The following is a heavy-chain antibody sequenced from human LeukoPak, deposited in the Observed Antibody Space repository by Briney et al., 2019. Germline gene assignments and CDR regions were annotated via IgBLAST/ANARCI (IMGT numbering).Heavy chain of an antibody. V-gene: IGHV3-30-3*01. CDR1: GFTFSSYA. D-gene: IGHD3-16*01. CDR2: ISYDGSNK. J-gene: IGHJ4*02. Sequence: GGSLRLSCAASGFTFSSYAMHWVRQAPGKGLEWVAVISYDGSNKYYADSVKGRFTISRDNAKNSLYLQMNSLRAEDTAVYYCARDQAGDQGYWGQGTLVTVSS. CDR3: ARDQAGDQGY.